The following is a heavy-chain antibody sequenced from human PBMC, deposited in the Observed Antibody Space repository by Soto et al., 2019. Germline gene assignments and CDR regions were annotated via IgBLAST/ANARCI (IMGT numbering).Heavy chain of an antibody. V-gene: IGHV4-39*01. J-gene: IGHJ5*02. CDR1: GGSISSSSYY. CDR2: IYYSGST. D-gene: IGHD3-9*01. Sequence: SETLSLTCTVSGGSISSSSYYWGWFRQPPGKGLEWIGSIYYSGSTYYNPSLKSRVTISVDTSKNQFSLKLSSVTAADTAVYYCARPGYSGNWFDPWGQGTLVTVS. CDR3: ARPGYSGNWFDP.